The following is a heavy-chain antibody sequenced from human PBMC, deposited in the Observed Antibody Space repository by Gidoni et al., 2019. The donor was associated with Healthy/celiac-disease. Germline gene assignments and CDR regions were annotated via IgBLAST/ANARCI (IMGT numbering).Heavy chain of an antibody. CDR3: ARVLLWFGELFDY. CDR1: GCDISSSSYD. D-gene: IGHD3-10*01. Sequence: LQLQEPGPGLGQPTETVSLTCTVAGCDISSSSYDWCWIRQPPWKGLEWIGSIYYSGGTYYNPSLKSRVTISVDTSKNQFSLKLSSVTVADTAVYYCARVLLWFGELFDYWDQGTLVTVSS. CDR2: IYYSGGT. J-gene: IGHJ4*02. V-gene: IGHV4-39*01.